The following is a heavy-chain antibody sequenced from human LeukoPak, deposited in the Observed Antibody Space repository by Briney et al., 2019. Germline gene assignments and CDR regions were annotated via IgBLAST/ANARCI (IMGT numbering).Heavy chain of an antibody. CDR3: AREPVTTVGPHFDY. J-gene: IGHJ4*02. CDR1: VYTFTGYY. V-gene: IGHV1-2*02. D-gene: IGHD4-11*01. CDR2: INPNSGGT. Sequence: EASVKVSCKASVYTFTGYYMHWVRQAPGQGLEWMGWINPNSGGTNYAQKFQGRVTMTRDTSISTAYMELSRLRSDDTAVYYCAREPVTTVGPHFDYWGQGTLVTVSS.